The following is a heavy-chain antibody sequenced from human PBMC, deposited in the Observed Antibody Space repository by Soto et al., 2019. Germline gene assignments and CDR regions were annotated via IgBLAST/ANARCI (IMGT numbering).Heavy chain of an antibody. Sequence: QVQLVESGGGVVQPGRSLRLSCAASSFTFTSDDLHWVRQAPGKGLEWVAFISSDGTKKYYADSVKGRFTISRDNSKNTLYLQMNSLRPEDTAVYHCAKDPYDDSFFWGQGTLRTVSS. CDR2: ISSDGTKK. CDR1: SFTFTSDD. D-gene: IGHD3-3*01. J-gene: IGHJ4*02. V-gene: IGHV3-30*18. CDR3: AKDPYDDSFF.